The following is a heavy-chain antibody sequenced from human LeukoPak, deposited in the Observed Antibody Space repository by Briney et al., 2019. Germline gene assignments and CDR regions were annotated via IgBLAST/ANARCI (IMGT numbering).Heavy chain of an antibody. J-gene: IGHJ6*03. D-gene: IGHD4-11*01. CDR1: GFTFSTSW. CDR3: ARGRVSSSTWYSTYYYYFYMDV. V-gene: IGHV4-59*01. Sequence: GSLRLSCVASGFTFSTSWMNWVRQAPGKGLEWIGYVDHTGSTNFNPSLNGRVSISRDTSKNLFSLRLRSVTAADTAVYFCARGRVSSSTWYSTYYYYFYMDVWGKGTTVTVSS. CDR2: VDHTGST.